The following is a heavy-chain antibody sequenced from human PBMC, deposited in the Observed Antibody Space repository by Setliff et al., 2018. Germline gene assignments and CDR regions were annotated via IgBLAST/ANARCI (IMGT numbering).Heavy chain of an antibody. J-gene: IGHJ6*03. CDR3: TSTPSGTYSTYCYYYNMDV. D-gene: IGHD3-10*01. V-gene: IGHV3-23*01. CDR2: ISGSGGST. CDR1: GFTFSSYA. Sequence: GGSLRLSCAASGFTFSSYAMSWVLQYPGKGLEWVSTISGSGGSTHYADSVKGRFTISRDNSKNTLYLQMNSLKNEDTALYDCTSTPSGTYSTYCYYYNMDVWGKGTTVTVSS.